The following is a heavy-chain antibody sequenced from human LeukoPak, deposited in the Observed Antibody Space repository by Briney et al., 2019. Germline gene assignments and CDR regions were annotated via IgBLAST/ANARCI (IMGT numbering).Heavy chain of an antibody. Sequence: GGSVRLSCAASGFIFSNYAMAWVRQTPGKGLEWVSAISGSGLRTNYADSARGRFIISRDNSKNTVDLQIDSLRAEDTAIYYCARGWMVKYYFDYWGQGTLVTVYS. CDR3: ARGWMVKYYFDY. CDR1: GFIFSNYA. D-gene: IGHD6-19*01. CDR2: ISGSGLRT. V-gene: IGHV3-23*01. J-gene: IGHJ4*02.